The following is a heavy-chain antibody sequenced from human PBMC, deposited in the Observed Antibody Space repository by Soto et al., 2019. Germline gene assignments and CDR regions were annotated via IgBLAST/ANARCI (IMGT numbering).Heavy chain of an antibody. CDR3: AREISGGGTLNWFDP. D-gene: IGHD2-8*02. Sequence: GASVKVSCKASSYNFSDYYIHWVRQAPGQGLEWLGWVSPKSGGTNYAQKFKGRVTMTRDTSSNTVYMDLSGLKSDDTAVFYCAREISGGGTLNWFDPWGQGTLVTVSS. CDR2: VSPKSGGT. CDR1: SYNFSDYY. J-gene: IGHJ5*02. V-gene: IGHV1-2*02.